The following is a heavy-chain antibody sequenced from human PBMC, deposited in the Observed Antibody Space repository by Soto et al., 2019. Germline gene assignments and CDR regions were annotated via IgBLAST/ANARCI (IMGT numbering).Heavy chain of an antibody. CDR3: ARVSGDYDFWSGYSMDV. CDR1: GGTFSSYA. J-gene: IGHJ6*02. Sequence: QVQLVQSGAEVKKPGSSVKVSCKASGGTFSSYAISWVRQAPGQGLEWMGGIIPIFGTANYAQKFQGRVTITADESTSTAYMELSSLRSEDTAVYYCARVSGDYDFWSGYSMDVWGQGTTVTVSS. D-gene: IGHD3-3*01. CDR2: IIPIFGTA. V-gene: IGHV1-69*01.